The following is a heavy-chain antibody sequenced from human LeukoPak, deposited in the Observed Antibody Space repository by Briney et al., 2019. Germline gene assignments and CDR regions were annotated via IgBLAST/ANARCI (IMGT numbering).Heavy chain of an antibody. CDR3: ARDSGVVAAKVYYYYYYYMDV. CDR1: GYTFTSYY. V-gene: IGHV1-46*01. J-gene: IGHJ6*03. CDR2: INPSGGST. Sequence: ASVKVSFKSSGYTFTSYYMHWVRQPPAQGLEWMGIINPSGGSTSYAQKFQGRVTMTRDMSTSTVYMELSSLRSEDTAVYYCARDSGVVAAKVYYYYYYYMDVWGKGTTVTVSS. D-gene: IGHD2-15*01.